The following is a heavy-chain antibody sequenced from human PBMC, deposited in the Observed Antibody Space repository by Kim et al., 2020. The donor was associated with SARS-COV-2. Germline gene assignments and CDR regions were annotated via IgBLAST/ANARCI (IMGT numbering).Heavy chain of an antibody. CDR2: IYPGDSDT. V-gene: IGHV5-51*01. Sequence: GESLKISCKGSGYSFTDYWIGWVRQMPGKGLEWMWIIYPGDSDTRYSPSFQGPVTISADTSITTAYLHCRSLKPSHPSLYFFFTSASSFLPFSFLYF. D-gene: IGHD2-15*01. CDR1: GYSFTDYW. J-gene: IGHJ1*01. CDR3: FTSASSFLPFSFLYF.